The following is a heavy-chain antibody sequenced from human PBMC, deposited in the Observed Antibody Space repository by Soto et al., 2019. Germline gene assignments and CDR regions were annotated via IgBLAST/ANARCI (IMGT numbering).Heavy chain of an antibody. Sequence: ASVKVSCKASGGTFSSYAISWVRQAPGQGLEWMGGIIPIFGSTSYAQKFQGRVTMTRDTSTSTVYMELSSLRSEDTAVYYCATQIIVVVVAAHDYWGQGTLVTVSS. CDR3: ATQIIVVVVAAHDY. CDR1: GGTFSSYA. D-gene: IGHD2-15*01. CDR2: IIPIFGST. J-gene: IGHJ4*02. V-gene: IGHV1-69*05.